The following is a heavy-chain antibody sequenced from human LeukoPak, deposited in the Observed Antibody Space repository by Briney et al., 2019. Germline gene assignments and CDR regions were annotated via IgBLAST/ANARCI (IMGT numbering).Heavy chain of an antibody. CDR1: GYSFTTFH. J-gene: IGHJ3*01. D-gene: IGHD3/OR15-3a*01. Sequence: ASMKVSCKAAGYSFTTFHMNWVRQAPGQGPEWMGWVNPDNGNTGFAQKFQGRVTITQNSSVTTVYMELSSLTSEDTAVYYCARRGLVAGIYDLVYGFDLWGQGTMVTVSS. CDR2: VNPDNGNT. V-gene: IGHV1-8*03. CDR3: ARRGLVAGIYDLVYGFDL.